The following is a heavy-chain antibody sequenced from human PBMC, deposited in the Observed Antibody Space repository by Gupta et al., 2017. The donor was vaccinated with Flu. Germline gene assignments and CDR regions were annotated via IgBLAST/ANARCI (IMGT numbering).Heavy chain of an antibody. CDR2: SGHDGSIE. V-gene: IGHV3-33*01. J-gene: IGHJ4*02. Sequence: QVLLVESGGGVVQPGTSLRLSCAVSGFTFNNYGMHWVRQAPGKGLEWGAVSGHDGSIEFYGDSVKGRFTIARDNSKSTLYLQMNSLRVEDTAVYYCARENIAVNGVGFDYWGQGNLVTVSS. CDR3: ARENIAVNGVGFDY. CDR1: GFTFNNYG. D-gene: IGHD2-15*01.